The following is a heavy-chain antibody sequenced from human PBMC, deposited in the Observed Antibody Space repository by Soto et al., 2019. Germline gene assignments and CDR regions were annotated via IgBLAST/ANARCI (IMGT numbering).Heavy chain of an antibody. Sequence: GGSLRLSCAASGFTVSSNYMSWVRQAPGKGLEWVSVIYSGGSTYYADSVKGRFTISRDNSKNTLYLQMNSLRAEDTAVYYCARDSRSSIAADWGQGTLVTVSS. V-gene: IGHV3-66*01. CDR2: IYSGGST. CDR1: GFTVSSNY. CDR3: ARDSRSSIAAD. J-gene: IGHJ4*02. D-gene: IGHD6-6*01.